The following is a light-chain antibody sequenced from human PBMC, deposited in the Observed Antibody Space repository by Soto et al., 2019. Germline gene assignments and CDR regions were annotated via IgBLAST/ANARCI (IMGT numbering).Light chain of an antibody. Sequence: DIQMTQSPSSLSASVGDRVTITCRASQTISNYLNWYQQQPGKAPKLLIYAASSLQSGVPSRFSGSGSGTDFTLTISRLEPEDFAVYYCQQYGSSPLTFGGGTKVDIK. CDR3: QQYGSSPLT. J-gene: IGKJ4*01. CDR2: AAS. V-gene: IGKV1-39*01. CDR1: QTISNY.